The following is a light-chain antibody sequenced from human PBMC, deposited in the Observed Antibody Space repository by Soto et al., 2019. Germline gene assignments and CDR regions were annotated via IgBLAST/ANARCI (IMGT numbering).Light chain of an antibody. CDR3: QQVHSSPLT. J-gene: IGKJ5*01. V-gene: IGKV3D-20*01. CDR2: NAS. Sequence: ELSLAQSPAPLSLSPGERATLSCGDKQQVSSSYLAWYQQKPGRAPKLLIYNASSRATGIPYRFSGSASGTDFTLTITRLEPEDFAAYYCQQVHSSPLTFGQGTRLEIK. CDR1: QQVSSSY.